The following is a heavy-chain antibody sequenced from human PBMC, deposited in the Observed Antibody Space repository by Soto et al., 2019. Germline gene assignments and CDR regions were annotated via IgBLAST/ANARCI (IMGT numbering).Heavy chain of an antibody. Sequence: SVKVSCKASGGTFSSYAISWLRQAPGQGLEWMGGIIPIFGTANYAQKFQGRVTITADESTSTAYMELSSLRSEDTAVYYCASSVDTAMGFDYWGQGTLVTVSS. CDR1: GGTFSSYA. J-gene: IGHJ4*02. CDR2: IIPIFGTA. CDR3: ASSVDTAMGFDY. D-gene: IGHD5-18*01. V-gene: IGHV1-69*13.